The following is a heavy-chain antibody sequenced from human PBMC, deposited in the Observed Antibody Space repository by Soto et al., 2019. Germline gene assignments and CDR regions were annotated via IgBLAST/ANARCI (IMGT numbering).Heavy chain of an antibody. CDR2: ISSSGTTI. CDR3: ARDPGDIVVVVAAPGAFDI. D-gene: IGHD2-15*01. CDR1: GFTFSDYY. J-gene: IGHJ3*02. V-gene: IGHV3-11*01. Sequence: GGSLRLSCAASGFTFSDYYMSWIRQAPGKGLDWVSYISSSGTTIYYADSVKGRFTISRDNAKNSLYLQMNSLRAEDTAVYYCARDPGDIVVVVAAPGAFDIWGQGTMVTVSS.